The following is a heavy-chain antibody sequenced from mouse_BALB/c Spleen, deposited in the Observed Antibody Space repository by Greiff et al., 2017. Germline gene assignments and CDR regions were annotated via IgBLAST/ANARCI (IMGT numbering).Heavy chain of an antibody. CDR2: ISSGGST. CDR1: GFTFSSYA. J-gene: IGHJ4*01. D-gene: IGHD1-2*01. V-gene: IGHV5-6-5*01. Sequence: EVHLVESGGGLVKPGGSLKLSCAASGFTFSSYAMSWVRQTPEKRLEWVASISSGGSTYYPDSVKGRFTISRDNARNILYLQMSSLRSEDTAMYYCAIGETPIIPYALDYGGQGTSVTVSS. CDR3: AIGETPIIPYALDY.